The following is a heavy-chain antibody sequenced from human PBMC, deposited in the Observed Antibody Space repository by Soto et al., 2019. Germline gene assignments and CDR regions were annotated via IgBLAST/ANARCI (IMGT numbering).Heavy chain of an antibody. J-gene: IGHJ6*02. CDR2: IYYSGST. CDR3: ARDRPGGMDV. CDR1: GGSISSGGYY. V-gene: IGHV4-31*03. Sequence: SETLSLTCTVSGGSISSGGYYWIWIRQHPGKGLEWIGYIYYSGSTYYNPSLKSRVTISVDTSKNQFSLKLSSVTAADTAVYYCARDRPGGMDVWGQGTTVTVSS.